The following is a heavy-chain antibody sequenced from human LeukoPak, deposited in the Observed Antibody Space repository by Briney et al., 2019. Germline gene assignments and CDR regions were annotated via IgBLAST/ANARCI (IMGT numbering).Heavy chain of an antibody. J-gene: IGHJ4*02. CDR3: ARGQPGGLRFLEWLYGGYFAY. CDR1: GFTFSDYY. CDR2: ISSSGSTI. V-gene: IGHV3-11*04. D-gene: IGHD3-3*01. Sequence: PGGSLRLSCAASGFTFSDYYMSWIRQAPGKGLEGVSYISSSGSTIYYADSVKGRFTISRDNAKNSLYLQMNSLRAEDTAVYYCARGQPGGLRFLEWLYGGYFAYWGQGTLVTVSS.